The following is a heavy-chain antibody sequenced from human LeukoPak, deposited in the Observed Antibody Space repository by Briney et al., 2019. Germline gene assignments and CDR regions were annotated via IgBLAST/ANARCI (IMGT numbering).Heavy chain of an antibody. CDR3: ARNELLYFGEARY. V-gene: IGHV4-30-2*01. CDR2: IYHTGTT. D-gene: IGHD3-10*01. J-gene: IGHJ4*02. Sequence: SETLSLTCTVSGGSISSGGYYWNWIRQPPGEGLEWIGYIYHTGTTYYNPSLKSRVTISVDRSKNQFSLKLSSVTAADTAVYYCARNELLYFGEARYWGQGTLVTVSS. CDR1: GGSISSGGYY.